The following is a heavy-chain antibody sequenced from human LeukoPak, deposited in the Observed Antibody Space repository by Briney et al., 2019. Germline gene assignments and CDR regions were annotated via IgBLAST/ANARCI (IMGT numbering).Heavy chain of an antibody. D-gene: IGHD5-12*01. J-gene: IGHJ5*02. CDR3: ARQFHGSGYVDDL. Sequence: SEPLSLPCRVSGGSISSTSFYWGWIRRPPGKGLEWIASIYYSGTTHYNPSLKSRVTMSVDTPKNQFSLKLSAVTAADTAVYYCARQFHGSGYVDDLWGQGTLVTVSS. CDR2: IYYSGTT. CDR1: GGSISSTSFY. V-gene: IGHV4-39*01.